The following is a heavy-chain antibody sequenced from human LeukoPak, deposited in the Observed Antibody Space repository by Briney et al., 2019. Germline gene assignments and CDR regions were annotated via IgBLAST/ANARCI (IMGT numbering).Heavy chain of an antibody. CDR2: IIPIFGTA. CDR1: GGTFSSYA. Sequence: ASVKVSCKASGGTFSSYAISWVRQAPGQGLEWMGGIIPIFGTANYAQKFQGRVTIAADESTSTAYMELSSLRSEDTAVYYCASADTVMVPFDYWGQGTLVTVSS. D-gene: IGHD5-18*01. V-gene: IGHV1-69*13. CDR3: ASADTVMVPFDY. J-gene: IGHJ4*02.